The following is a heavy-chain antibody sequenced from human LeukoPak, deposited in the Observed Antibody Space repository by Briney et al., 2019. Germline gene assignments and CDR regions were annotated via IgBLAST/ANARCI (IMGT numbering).Heavy chain of an antibody. V-gene: IGHV4-34*01. CDR3: ARTINDYGDSSFDY. J-gene: IGHJ4*02. D-gene: IGHD4-17*01. Sequence: SETLSLTCAVYGGSFSGYYWSWIRQPPGKGLEWIGEINHSGSTNYNPSLKSRVTISVDTSKNQFSLKLSSVTAADTAVYYCARTINDYGDSSFDYWGQGTLVTVSS. CDR1: GGSFSGYY. CDR2: INHSGST.